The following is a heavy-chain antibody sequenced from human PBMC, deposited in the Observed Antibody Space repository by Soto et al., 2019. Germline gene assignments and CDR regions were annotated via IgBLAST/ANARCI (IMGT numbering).Heavy chain of an antibody. D-gene: IGHD4-17*01. CDR2: IWYDGSTK. CDR3: ATDSSTTVTHY. CDR1: GFSFSKYG. Sequence: QVQLVESGGGVVQPGRSLRLSCAASGFSFSKYGMHWVRQAPGKGLEWVAVIWYDGSTKYYGDSVKGQFSISRDNSQKMVYLQMNSLRVEDTAVYYCATDSSTTVTHYWGQGTLVTVSS. V-gene: IGHV3-33*03. J-gene: IGHJ4*02.